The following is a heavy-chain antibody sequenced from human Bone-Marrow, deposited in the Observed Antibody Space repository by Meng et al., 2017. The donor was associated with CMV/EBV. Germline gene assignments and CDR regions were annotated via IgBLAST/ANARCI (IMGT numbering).Heavy chain of an antibody. Sequence: GGSLRLSCAASGFTFSSYAMHWVRQAPGKGLEWVAVISYDGSNKYYADSVKGRFTISRDNSKNTLYLQMNSLRAEDTAVYYCARGIYSAFDIWGQGTMVTVSS. CDR2: ISYDGSNK. D-gene: IGHD2-21*01. V-gene: IGHV3-30*04. CDR1: GFTFSSYA. CDR3: ARGIYSAFDI. J-gene: IGHJ3*02.